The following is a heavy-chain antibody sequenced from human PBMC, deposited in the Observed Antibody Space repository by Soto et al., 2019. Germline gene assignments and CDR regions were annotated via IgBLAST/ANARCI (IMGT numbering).Heavy chain of an antibody. J-gene: IGHJ4*02. Sequence: ASVKVSCKASGYTFTSYDINWVRQATGQGLEWMGWMNPNSGNTGYAQKFQGRVTMTRNTSISTAYVELSSLRSEDTAVYYCARGVPVVVVAAPFDYWGQGTLVTVSS. CDR2: MNPNSGNT. D-gene: IGHD2-15*01. CDR3: ARGVPVVVVAAPFDY. V-gene: IGHV1-8*01. CDR1: GYTFTSYD.